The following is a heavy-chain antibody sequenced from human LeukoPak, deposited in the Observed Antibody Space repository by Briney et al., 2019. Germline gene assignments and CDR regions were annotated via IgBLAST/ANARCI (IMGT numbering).Heavy chain of an antibody. D-gene: IGHD4/OR15-4a*01. V-gene: IGHV4-4*07. CDR2: IYTSGST. CDR1: GGSISSYY. CDR3: ARQQLRTMASFDY. J-gene: IGHJ4*02. Sequence: PSETLSLTCTVSGGSISSYYWSWIRQPAGKGLEWIGRIYTSGSTNYNPSLKSRVSMSLDTSKNQFSLKSNSVTAADTAVYYCARQQLRTMASFDYWGQGILVTVSS.